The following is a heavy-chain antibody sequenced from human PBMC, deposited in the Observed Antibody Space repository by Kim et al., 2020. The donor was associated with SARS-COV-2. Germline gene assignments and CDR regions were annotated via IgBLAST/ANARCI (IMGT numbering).Heavy chain of an antibody. Sequence: SETLSLTCTVSGGSISSSSYYWGWIRQPPGKGLEWIGSIYYSGSTYYNPSLKSRVTISVDASKNQFSLKLSSVTAADTAVYYCAATMVRGVLNGVSDVWGQGTTVTVSS. V-gene: IGHV4-39*01. D-gene: IGHD3-10*01. CDR2: IYYSGST. J-gene: IGHJ6*02. CDR3: AATMVRGVLNGVSDV. CDR1: GGSISSSSYY.